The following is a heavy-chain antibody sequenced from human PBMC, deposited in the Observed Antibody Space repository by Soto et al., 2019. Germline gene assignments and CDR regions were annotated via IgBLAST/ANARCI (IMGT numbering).Heavy chain of an antibody. J-gene: IGHJ5*02. V-gene: IGHV3-74*01. CDR1: GFTFSRYW. D-gene: IGHD6-6*01. Sequence: EVQLVESGGGLVQPGGSLRLSCAASGFTFSRYWMHWVRQAPGTGLVWVSRINSDGSSTSYADSVKGRFTISRDNAKNTLYLQMNSLRAEDTAVYYCAGVYSSSSVVFDPWGQGTLVTVSS. CDR3: AGVYSSSSVVFDP. CDR2: INSDGSST.